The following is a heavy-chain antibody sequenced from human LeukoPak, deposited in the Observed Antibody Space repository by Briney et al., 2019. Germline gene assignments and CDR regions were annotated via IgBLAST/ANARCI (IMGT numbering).Heavy chain of an antibody. D-gene: IGHD3-10*01. CDR3: AALRGYGSGSYGLDP. Sequence: GSSVKVSCKASGYTFTYRYLHWVRQAPGQALEWMGWITPFNGNTNYAQKFQDRVTITRDRSMSTAYMELSSLRSEDTATYYCAALRGYGSGSYGLDPWGQGTLVTVSS. J-gene: IGHJ5*02. V-gene: IGHV1-45*02. CDR1: GYTFTYRY. CDR2: ITPFNGNT.